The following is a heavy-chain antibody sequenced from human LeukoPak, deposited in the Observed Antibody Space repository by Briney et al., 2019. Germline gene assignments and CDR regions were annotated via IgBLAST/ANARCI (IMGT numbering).Heavy chain of an antibody. CDR3: ARSTMIVVAHYYFDY. D-gene: IGHD3-22*01. CDR2: IDRDGSRI. CDR1: GFTFSSYW. J-gene: IGHJ4*02. Sequence: PGGSLRLSCAVSGFTFSSYWMHWVRQAPGKGLVWVSRIDRDGSRINYADSVKGRFTISRDNSKNTLYLQMNSLRAEDTAVYYCARSTMIVVAHYYFDYWGQGTLVTVSS. V-gene: IGHV3-74*01.